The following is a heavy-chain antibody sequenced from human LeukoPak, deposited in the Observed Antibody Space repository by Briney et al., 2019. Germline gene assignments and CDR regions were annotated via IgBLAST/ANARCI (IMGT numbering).Heavy chain of an antibody. J-gene: IGHJ4*02. D-gene: IGHD3-22*01. CDR2: ISDRGDRT. CDR3: AKDSYDSSGSRYDY. CDR1: GFTFSDYA. V-gene: IGHV3-23*01. Sequence: SLRLSCAASGFTFSDYAMRWVRQAPGKGLEWVSAISDRGDRTWDADSVKGRVTISRDNYKNTLFLQMNSLRAEDTAIYYCAKDSYDSSGSRYDYWGQGTLVTVSS.